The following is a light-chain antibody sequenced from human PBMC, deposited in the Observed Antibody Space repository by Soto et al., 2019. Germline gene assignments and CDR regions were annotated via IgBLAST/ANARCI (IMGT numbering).Light chain of an antibody. CDR1: QSVSSN. J-gene: IGKJ2*01. Sequence: EVVMTQSPATLSVSLGDRATLSCRASQSVSSNLAWYQQKPGQGPRLLIYGASTRATGIPARFSGSGSGTEFTLTISSLQSEDFAVYSCQQYGSSPYTFGQGTKLEIK. V-gene: IGKV3-15*01. CDR2: GAS. CDR3: QQYGSSPYT.